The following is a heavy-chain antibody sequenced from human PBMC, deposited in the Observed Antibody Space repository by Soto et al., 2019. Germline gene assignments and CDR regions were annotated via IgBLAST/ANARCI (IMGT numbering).Heavy chain of an antibody. CDR1: GFTFSSYG. CDR3: AKDLRGLGYYFDY. D-gene: IGHD7-27*01. V-gene: IGHV3-30*18. CDR2: ISYDGSNK. Sequence: QVQLVESGGGVVQPGRSLRLSCAASGFTFSSYGMHWVRQAPGKGLEWVAVISYDGSNKYYADSVKGRFTISRDNSKNTLYLQMNSLRAEDTAVYYCAKDLRGLGYYFDYWGQGTLVTVSS. J-gene: IGHJ4*02.